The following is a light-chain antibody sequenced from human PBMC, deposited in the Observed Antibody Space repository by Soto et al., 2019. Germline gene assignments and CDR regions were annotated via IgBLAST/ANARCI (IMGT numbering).Light chain of an antibody. CDR1: QSVSSN. CDR3: QHYNNWPLT. V-gene: IGKV3-15*01. CDR2: GAS. J-gene: IGKJ4*01. Sequence: EIVMTQSPATLSVSPGERVTLSCRASQSVSSNLAWYQQKPGQAPRHLIYGASTWATGIPARFSGSGSGREFTLTISSLQSEDFAVYYCQHYNNWPLTFGGGTKVEIK.